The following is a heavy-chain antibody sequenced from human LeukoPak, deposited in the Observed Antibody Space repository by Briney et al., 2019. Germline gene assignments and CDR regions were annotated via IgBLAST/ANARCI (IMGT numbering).Heavy chain of an antibody. D-gene: IGHD4-23*01. CDR3: ARNLATVVTPNAFDI. CDR2: IYYSGST. CDR1: GGSISSSSYY. J-gene: IGHJ3*02. Sequence: SETLSLTCTVSGGSISSSSYYWGWIRQPPGKGLEWFGSIYYSGSTYYNPSLKGRVTLSVDTSKNQFSLKLSSVTAADTAVYYCARNLATVVTPNAFDIWGQGTMVTVSS. V-gene: IGHV4-39*01.